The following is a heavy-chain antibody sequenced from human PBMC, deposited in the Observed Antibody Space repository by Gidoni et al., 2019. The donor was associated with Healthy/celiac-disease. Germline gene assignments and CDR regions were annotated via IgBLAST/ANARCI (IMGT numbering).Heavy chain of an antibody. CDR1: GGPFSSYA. V-gene: IGHV1-69*01. D-gene: IGHD2-2*01. Sequence: QVQLVQSGAEVKKPGSSVKVSCKASGGPFSSYAISWVRQAPGQGLEWMGGIIPIFGTANYAQKFQGRVTITADESTSTAYMELSSLRSEDTAVYYCARVGAGRDIVVVPAATLYGWFDPWGQGTLVTVSS. CDR2: IIPIFGTA. CDR3: ARVGAGRDIVVVPAATLYGWFDP. J-gene: IGHJ5*02.